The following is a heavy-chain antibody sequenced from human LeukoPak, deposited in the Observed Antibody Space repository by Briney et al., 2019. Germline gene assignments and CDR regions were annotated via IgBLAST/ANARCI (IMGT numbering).Heavy chain of an antibody. J-gene: IGHJ4*02. CDR2: IYYSGST. CDR1: GGSISSGGYY. Sequence: SETLSLTCTVSGGSISSGGYYWSWIRQHPGKGLEWIGYIYYSGSTYYNPSLKSRVTLSVDTSKNQFSLKLSSVTAADTAVYYRARVETYYYDSSGYYSTLFDYWGQGTLVTVSS. CDR3: ARVETYYYDSSGYYSTLFDY. D-gene: IGHD3-22*01. V-gene: IGHV4-31*03.